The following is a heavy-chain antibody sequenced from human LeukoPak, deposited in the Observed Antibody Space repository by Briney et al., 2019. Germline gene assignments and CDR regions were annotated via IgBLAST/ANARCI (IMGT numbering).Heavy chain of an antibody. V-gene: IGHV3-23*01. CDR3: ASCKGFWRGYPVCSYMDV. CDR1: GFTFSSYA. CDR2: ISGSGATT. D-gene: IGHD3-3*01. J-gene: IGHJ6*03. Sequence: GGSLRLSCAASGFTFSSYAMTWVRQAPGEGLEWASAISGSGATTHYAESVKGRFTISRDNSKNALFLQMNSLRAEDTAVYYCASCKGFWRGYPVCSYMDVWGKGTTVIVSS.